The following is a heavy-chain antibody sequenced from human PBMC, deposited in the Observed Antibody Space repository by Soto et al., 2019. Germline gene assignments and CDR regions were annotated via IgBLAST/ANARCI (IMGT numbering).Heavy chain of an antibody. Sequence: PGGSLRLSCAASGFTFSSYSMNWVRQAPGKGLEWVSSISSSSSYIYYADSVKGRFTISRDNAKNSLYLQMNSLRAEDTAVYYCARTDLRFLEWLPYGMDVWGQGTTVTVSS. V-gene: IGHV3-21*01. D-gene: IGHD3-3*01. CDR3: ARTDLRFLEWLPYGMDV. CDR1: GFTFSSYS. J-gene: IGHJ6*02. CDR2: ISSSSSYI.